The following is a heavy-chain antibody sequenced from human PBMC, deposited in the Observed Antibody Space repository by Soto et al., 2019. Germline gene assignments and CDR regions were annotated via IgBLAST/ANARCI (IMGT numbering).Heavy chain of an antibody. J-gene: IGHJ4*02. CDR3: AGVPDYCDFHDD. V-gene: IGHV1-69*02. Sequence: QVQLVQSGAEVKKPGSSVKVSCKASGGNFSSYTISWVRQAPGQGLEWMGRIIPILGIANYAQKFQGRVTITADKSTSTAYMELSSLRSEDTAVYYCAGVPDYCDFHDDCGQGTLVTFSS. CDR1: GGNFSSYT. CDR2: IIPILGIA. D-gene: IGHD4-17*01.